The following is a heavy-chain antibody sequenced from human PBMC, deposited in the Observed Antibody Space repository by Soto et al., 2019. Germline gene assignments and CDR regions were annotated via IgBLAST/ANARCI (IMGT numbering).Heavy chain of an antibody. CDR1: GGSFSGYY. Sequence: QVQLQQWGAGLLKPSETLSLTCAVYGGSFSGYYWSWIRQPPGKGLEWIGEINHSGSTNYNQSLKSRVTISVDTSKNQFSLKLSSVTAADTAVYYCARPSIAAAGIYFDYWGQGTLVTVSS. J-gene: IGHJ4*02. D-gene: IGHD6-13*01. CDR2: INHSGST. CDR3: ARPSIAAAGIYFDY. V-gene: IGHV4-34*01.